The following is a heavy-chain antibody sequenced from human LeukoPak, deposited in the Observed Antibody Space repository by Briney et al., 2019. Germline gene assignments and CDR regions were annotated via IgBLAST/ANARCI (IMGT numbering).Heavy chain of an antibody. CDR3: ARAGWELLSASFDP. CDR1: VGSISSGSYF. V-gene: IGHV4-39*07. CDR2: VHYSGST. Sequence: SETLSLTCSVPVGSISSGSYFWGWIRQPQGKGLEWIASVHYSGSTYYNPSLKGRITISLDTSKNQFSLKLNSVTAADTAVYYCARAGWELLSASFDPWGQGTLVIVSS. D-gene: IGHD1-26*01. J-gene: IGHJ5*02.